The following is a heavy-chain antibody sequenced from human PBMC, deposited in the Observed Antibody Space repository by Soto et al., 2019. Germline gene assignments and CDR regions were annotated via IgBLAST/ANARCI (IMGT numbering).Heavy chain of an antibody. CDR3: ARRDTSGFLRYFDH. CDR1: GGTLSSFINYP. V-gene: IGHV1-69*06. CDR2: IVPNVGTV. Sequence: QMQLVQSGAEVKKPGSSVKVSCKASGGTLSSFINYPINWVRQAPGQGLEWMGGIVPNVGTVNYAQKFQGRVTITADKSTGTAYMEVSSLISEDTALYYCARRDTSGFLRYFDHWGQGTLVTVSS. J-gene: IGHJ4*02. D-gene: IGHD3-3*01.